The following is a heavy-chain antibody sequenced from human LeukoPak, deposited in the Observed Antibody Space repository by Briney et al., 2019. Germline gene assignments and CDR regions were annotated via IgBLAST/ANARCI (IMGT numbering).Heavy chain of an antibody. CDR1: GGSVNNDNNY. D-gene: IGHD2-2*01. Sequence: PSETLSLTCTVSGGSVNNDNNYWSWIRQPAGMGLEWIGRVYNSGSTDYNPSLKSRVTMSIDTSKNQFSLNLASVSAADTAVYYCAREPRYCSRTTSCYHANYFYYMDVWGKGTTVTVSS. V-gene: IGHV4-61*02. CDR3: AREPRYCSRTTSCYHANYFYYMDV. J-gene: IGHJ6*03. CDR2: VYNSGST.